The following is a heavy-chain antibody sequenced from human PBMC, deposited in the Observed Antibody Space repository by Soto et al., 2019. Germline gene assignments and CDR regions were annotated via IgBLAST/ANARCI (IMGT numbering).Heavy chain of an antibody. D-gene: IGHD4-17*01. V-gene: IGHV1-18*01. J-gene: IGHJ5*02. CDR1: GYTFTSYG. CDR3: ARVEAPDDYGDYGWFDP. Sequence: ASVKVSCKASGYTFTSYGISWVRQAPGQGLEWMGWISAYNGNTNYAQKLQGRVTMTTDTSTGTAYMELRSLRSDDTAVYYCARVEAPDDYGDYGWFDPWGQGTLVTVSS. CDR2: ISAYNGNT.